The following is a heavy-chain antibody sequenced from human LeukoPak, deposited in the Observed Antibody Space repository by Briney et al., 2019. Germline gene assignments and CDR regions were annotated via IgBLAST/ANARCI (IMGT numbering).Heavy chain of an antibody. Sequence: SVKVSCKASGGTFSSYAISWVRQAPGQGLEWIGGIIPIFGTANYAQKFQGRVTITADESTSTAYMELSSLRSEDTAVYYCAILGVAAAGRHNWFDPWGQGTLVTVSS. D-gene: IGHD6-13*01. V-gene: IGHV1-69*01. J-gene: IGHJ5*02. CDR3: AILGVAAAGRHNWFDP. CDR2: IIPIFGTA. CDR1: GGTFSSYA.